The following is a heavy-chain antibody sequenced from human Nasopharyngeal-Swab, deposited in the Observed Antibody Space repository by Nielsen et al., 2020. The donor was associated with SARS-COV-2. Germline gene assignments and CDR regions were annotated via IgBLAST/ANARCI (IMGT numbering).Heavy chain of an antibody. CDR1: GFTISSYG. D-gene: IGHD2-2*01. J-gene: IGHJ5*02. CDR2: ISYDGSKK. CDR3: GKEGSTSCYLMYWFDP. Sequence: GGTLRLSCAASGFTISSYGMHWVRQAPGTGLEWVAVISYDGSKKYYADSAMGRFTISSDNSKNTLYLQMNSLRAEDTAVYYCGKEGSTSCYLMYWFDPWGQGTLVTVSS. V-gene: IGHV3-30*18.